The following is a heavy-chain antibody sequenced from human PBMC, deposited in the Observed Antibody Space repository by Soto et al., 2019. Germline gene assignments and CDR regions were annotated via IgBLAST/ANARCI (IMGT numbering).Heavy chain of an antibody. Sequence: EVQLVESGGGLVQPGGSLRLSCGASGFTFSSYWIHWVRQAPGMGLVWVSRINIDGTNADYADSVKGRFTISRDNAKNTLSLQMNSLKAEDTAVYYCARGGRGGFDYWGQGTLVTVSS. V-gene: IGHV3-74*01. J-gene: IGHJ4*02. D-gene: IGHD3-16*01. CDR1: GFTFSSYW. CDR2: INIDGTNA. CDR3: ARGGRGGFDY.